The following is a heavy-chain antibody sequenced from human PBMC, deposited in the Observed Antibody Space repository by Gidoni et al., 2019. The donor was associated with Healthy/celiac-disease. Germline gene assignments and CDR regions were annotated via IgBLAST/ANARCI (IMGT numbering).Heavy chain of an antibody. CDR2: IWYAGSNK. CDR3: ARGAYDILTGYYRYGMDV. D-gene: IGHD3-9*01. CDR1: GFTVSSYG. Sequence: VQLVESGGAVVQPGRSLRLSCAASGFTVSSYGMHWVRQAPGKGLVWVAVIWYAGSNKYYADSVKGRFTISRDNSKNTLYLQMNSLRAEDTAVYYCARGAYDILTGYYRYGMDVWGQGTTVTVSS. V-gene: IGHV3-33*01. J-gene: IGHJ6*02.